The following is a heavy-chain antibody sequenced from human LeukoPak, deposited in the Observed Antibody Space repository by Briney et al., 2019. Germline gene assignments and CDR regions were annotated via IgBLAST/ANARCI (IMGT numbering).Heavy chain of an antibody. D-gene: IGHD6-13*01. CDR2: ISYDGSNK. J-gene: IGHJ4*02. CDR1: GFTFSSYA. Sequence: GGPLRLSCAASGFTFSSYAMHWVRQAPGKGLEWVAVISYDGSNKYYADSVKGRFTISRDNSRNTLYLQMNSLRAEDTAVYYCARASSWWYFDYWGQGTLVTVSS. CDR3: ARASSWWYFDY. V-gene: IGHV3-30-3*01.